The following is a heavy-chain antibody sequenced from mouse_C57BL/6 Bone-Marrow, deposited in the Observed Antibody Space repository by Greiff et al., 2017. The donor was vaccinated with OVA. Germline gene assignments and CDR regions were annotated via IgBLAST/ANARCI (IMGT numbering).Heavy chain of an antibody. D-gene: IGHD1-1*01. CDR2: IYTRSGNT. V-gene: IGHV1-81*01. CDR1: GYTFTSYG. Sequence: QVQLQQSGAELARPGASVKLSCKASGYTFTSYGISWVKQRTGQGLEWIGEIYTRSGNTYYNEKFKGKATLTADKSASTAYMEIRSLTSEYSAVYFCSKANYNGITLYFWWQGTTLTV. J-gene: IGHJ2*01. CDR3: SKANYNGITLYF.